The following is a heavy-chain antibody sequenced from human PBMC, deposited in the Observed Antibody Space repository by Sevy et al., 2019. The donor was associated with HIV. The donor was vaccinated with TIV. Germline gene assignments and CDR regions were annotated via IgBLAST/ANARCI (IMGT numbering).Heavy chain of an antibody. J-gene: IGHJ4*02. CDR2: VYHTGST. Sequence: SETLSLTCAVSGVSVSSDTYYWSWIRQSPGKGLEWIGYVYHTGSTNYSPSFKSRVTISVDTSKNQFSLRLFSVAAADTAVYYCAREPYFFDKSGYYWDYWGQGALVTVSS. D-gene: IGHD3-22*01. CDR3: AREPYFFDKSGYYWDY. CDR1: GVSVSSDTYY. V-gene: IGHV4-61*01.